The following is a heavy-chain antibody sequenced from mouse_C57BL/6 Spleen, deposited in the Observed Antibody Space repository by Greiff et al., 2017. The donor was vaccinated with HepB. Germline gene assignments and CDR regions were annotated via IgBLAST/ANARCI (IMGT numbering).Heavy chain of an antibody. D-gene: IGHD2-5*01. V-gene: IGHV1-53*01. J-gene: IGHJ1*03. CDR1: GYTFTSYW. CDR2: INPSNGGT. CDR3: ARKRDSNYRYWYFDV. Sequence: QVQLKQPGTELVKPGASVKLSCKASGYTFTSYWMHWVKQRPGQGLEWIGNINPSNGGTNYNEKFKSKATLTVDKSSSTAYMQLSSLTSEDSAVYYCARKRDSNYRYWYFDVWGTGTTVTVSS.